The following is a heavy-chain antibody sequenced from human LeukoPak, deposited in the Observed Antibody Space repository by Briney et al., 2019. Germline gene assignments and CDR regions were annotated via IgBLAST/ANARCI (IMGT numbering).Heavy chain of an antibody. CDR1: GFTFSTYG. V-gene: IGHV3-33*06. CDR2: IWFDGSIK. J-gene: IGHJ3*02. CDR3: AKAVGPFDI. Sequence: GRSLRLSCAASGFTFSTYGMHWVRQAPGKGLEWVAVIWFDGSIKYYADSVKGRFTISRDNSKNTLNLQMNSLRAEDTAVYYCAKAVGPFDIWGQGTIVIVSS.